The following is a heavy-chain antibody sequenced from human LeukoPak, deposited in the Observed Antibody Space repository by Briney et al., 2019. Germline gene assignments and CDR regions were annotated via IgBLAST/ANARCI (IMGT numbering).Heavy chain of an antibody. CDR3: ARVVDHDYGDYYLDY. Sequence: TGGSPRLSCAASGFTFSDYAMTWVRQAPGKGLEWVATISGSGVMTYYADSVKGRFTVSGDTSKNTIYLQMNSLRAEDTAVYYCARVVDHDYGDYYLDYWGQGTLVTVSS. CDR1: GFTFSDYA. CDR2: ISGSGVMT. J-gene: IGHJ4*02. D-gene: IGHD4-17*01. V-gene: IGHV3-23*01.